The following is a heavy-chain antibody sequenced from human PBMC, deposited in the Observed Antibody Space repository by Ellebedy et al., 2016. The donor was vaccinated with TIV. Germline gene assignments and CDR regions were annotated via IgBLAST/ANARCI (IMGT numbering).Heavy chain of an antibody. CDR3: ALTGVTTSDFDY. CDR2: INTNNGDT. J-gene: IGHJ4*02. D-gene: IGHD4-17*01. Sequence: AASVKVSCKTSGYAFTTYSMNWVRQAPGQGLEWMGWINTNNGDTTYSQGFTGRFVFTLDTSVSTAYLQIDSLKAEDTSMYYCALTGVTTSDFDYWGQGTLVTVSS. CDR1: GYAFTTYS. V-gene: IGHV7-4-1*01.